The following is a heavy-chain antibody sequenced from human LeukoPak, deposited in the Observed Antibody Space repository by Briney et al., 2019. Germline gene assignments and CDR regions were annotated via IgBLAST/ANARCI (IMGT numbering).Heavy chain of an antibody. D-gene: IGHD1-7*01. V-gene: IGHV3-48*03. CDR1: KFYIINAW. CDR2: IHSSGGII. CDR3: ARDPPGTTGYFDL. J-gene: IGHJ2*01. Sequence: PGGSLRLSCAASKFYIINAWMTWVRQAPGKGLEWVSYIHSSGGIIYYADSVKGRFTISRDNARNSLYLQMNSLRAEDTAVYYCARDPPGTTGYFDLWGRGTLVTVSS.